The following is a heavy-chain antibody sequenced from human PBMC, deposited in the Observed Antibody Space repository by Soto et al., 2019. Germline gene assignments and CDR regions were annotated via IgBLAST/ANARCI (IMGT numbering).Heavy chain of an antibody. Sequence: QVQLVQSGAEVKKPGSSVKVSCKASGGTFSSYTISWVRQAPGQGLEWMGRIIPILGIANYAQKFQGRVTITADKSTSTAYMELSSLRSEDTAVYYCARDPHLGAVAGDYYGMDVWGQGTTVTVSS. CDR1: GGTFSSYT. D-gene: IGHD6-19*01. V-gene: IGHV1-69*08. CDR3: ARDPHLGAVAGDYYGMDV. J-gene: IGHJ6*02. CDR2: IIPILGIA.